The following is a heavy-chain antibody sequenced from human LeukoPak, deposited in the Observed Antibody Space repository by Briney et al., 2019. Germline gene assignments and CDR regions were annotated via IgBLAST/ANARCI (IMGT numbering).Heavy chain of an antibody. Sequence: GGSLRLSCAASGFTVSSNYMSWVRQAPGKGLEWVSVIYSGGSTYYADSVKGRFTISRDNSKNTLYLQMNSLRAGDTAVYYCARVDMTVVAADYWGQGTLVTVSS. CDR1: GFTVSSNY. CDR3: ARVDMTVVAADY. V-gene: IGHV3-66*01. CDR2: IYSGGST. J-gene: IGHJ4*02. D-gene: IGHD2-15*01.